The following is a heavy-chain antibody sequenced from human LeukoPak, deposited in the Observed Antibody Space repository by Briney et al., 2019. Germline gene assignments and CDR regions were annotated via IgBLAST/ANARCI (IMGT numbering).Heavy chain of an antibody. Sequence: SETLSLTCTVSGGSISSYYWSWIRQPPGKGLEWIGYIYYSGSTNYNPSLKSRVTISVDTSKNQFSLKLSSVTAADTAVYYCASQDYYDSSGTYWYFGLWGRGTLVTVSS. CDR3: ASQDYYDSSGTYWYFGL. CDR1: GGSISSYY. V-gene: IGHV4-59*08. J-gene: IGHJ2*01. CDR2: IYYSGST. D-gene: IGHD3-22*01.